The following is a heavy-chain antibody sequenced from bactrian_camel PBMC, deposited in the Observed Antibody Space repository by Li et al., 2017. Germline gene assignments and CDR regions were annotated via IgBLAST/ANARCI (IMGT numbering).Heavy chain of an antibody. Sequence: VQLVESGGGSVQAGGSLKLSCVVSGYKSYYMAWFRQAPGNEREAVAFIDTSGGTNYAYSVAGRFTISKDNAKNTVYLQMNSLKPEDTTVYYCVRGWSYFVLDYWGKGTQVTVS. V-gene: IGHV3S53*01. CDR2: IDTSGGT. J-gene: IGHJ7*01. CDR1: GYKSYY. D-gene: IGHD2*01.